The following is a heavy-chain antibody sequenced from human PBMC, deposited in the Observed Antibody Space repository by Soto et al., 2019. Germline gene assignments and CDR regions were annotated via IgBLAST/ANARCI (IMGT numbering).Heavy chain of an antibody. CDR1: GFTFTSYG. CDR2: ISAYNGDT. Sequence: QVQLVQSGAEVKQPGASVRVSCKASGFTFTSYGFIWVRQAPGQGLEWMGWISAYNGDTYYTQKFQGRITITTDTSTSTAYMDRRSLISDDTALYYCARKGQGQASDLWGQGTTVTVSS. J-gene: IGHJ3*01. V-gene: IGHV1-18*04. CDR3: ARKGQGQASDL.